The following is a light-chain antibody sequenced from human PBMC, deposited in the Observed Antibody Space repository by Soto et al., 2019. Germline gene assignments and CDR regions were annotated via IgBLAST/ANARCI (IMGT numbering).Light chain of an antibody. CDR1: QSISSW. Sequence: DIQMTQSPSTLSASVGDRVTITCRASQSISSWLAWYQQKPGKAPKLLIYKASSLESGVPSRFSGSGSGTEFTLTISSLQPDDFATYYCQNYKSALRITFGQGTRLEIK. CDR2: KAS. CDR3: QNYKSALRIT. J-gene: IGKJ5*01. V-gene: IGKV1-5*03.